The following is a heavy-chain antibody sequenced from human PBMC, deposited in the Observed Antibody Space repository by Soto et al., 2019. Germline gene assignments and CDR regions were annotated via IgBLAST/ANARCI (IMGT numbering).Heavy chain of an antibody. D-gene: IGHD2-15*01. CDR2: IKQDGSEK. V-gene: IGHV3-7*01. CDR1: GFTFSSYW. CDR3: ARDEYCSGGSCRNYYYYMDV. J-gene: IGHJ6*03. Sequence: GGSLRLSCAASGFTFSSYWMSWVRQAPGKGLEWVANIKQDGSEKYYVDSVKGRFTISRDNAKNSLYLQMNSLRAEDTAVYYCARDEYCSGGSCRNYYYYMDVWGKGTTVTVSS.